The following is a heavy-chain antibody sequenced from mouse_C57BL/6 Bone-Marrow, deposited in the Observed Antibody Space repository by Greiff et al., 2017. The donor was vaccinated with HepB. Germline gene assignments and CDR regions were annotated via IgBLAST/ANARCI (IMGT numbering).Heavy chain of an antibody. CDR1: GFTFSSFG. CDR2: ISSGGSRT. CDR3: AKYGNYMGYGMDY. V-gene: IGHV5-17*02. D-gene: IGHD2-10*02. J-gene: IGHJ4*01. Sequence: DVKLVESGGGLVQPGGSRKLSCAASGFTFSSFGMHWVRQAPEKGLEWVAYISSGGSRTYYADTVKGRFTISRDTPKNTLFLQMTSLRSEDTAMYYCAKYGNYMGYGMDYWGQGTSVTVSS.